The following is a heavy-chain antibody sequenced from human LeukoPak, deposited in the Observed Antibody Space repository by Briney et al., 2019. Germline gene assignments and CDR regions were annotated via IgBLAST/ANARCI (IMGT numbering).Heavy chain of an antibody. CDR2: TYYRSTWYS. D-gene: IGHD6-19*01. V-gene: IGHV6-1*01. Sequence: SQTLSLTCAISGDSVSSINGAWNWVRQSPSRGLEWLGRTYYRSTWYSDYAVSIQGRITINPDTSKNQFSLHLFSVTPDDTAVYYCARDVGITGWYTFDYWGQGTLVTVSS. J-gene: IGHJ4*02. CDR1: GDSVSSINGA. CDR3: ARDVGITGWYTFDY.